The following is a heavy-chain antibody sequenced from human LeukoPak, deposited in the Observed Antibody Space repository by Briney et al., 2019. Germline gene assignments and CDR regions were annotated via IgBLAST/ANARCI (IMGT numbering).Heavy chain of an antibody. CDR3: ARGDPYYYDSSGYYYGFDY. V-gene: IGHV3-74*01. D-gene: IGHD3-22*01. Sequence: GGSLRLSCAASGFTFGSYWMHWVRHAPGKVLVWVSRINSDGSSTIYAASVKGRFTISRDNAKNTLYLQMNSLRAEDTAVYYCARGDPYYYDSSGYYYGFDYWGQGTLVTVSS. CDR2: INSDGSST. CDR1: GFTFGSYW. J-gene: IGHJ4*02.